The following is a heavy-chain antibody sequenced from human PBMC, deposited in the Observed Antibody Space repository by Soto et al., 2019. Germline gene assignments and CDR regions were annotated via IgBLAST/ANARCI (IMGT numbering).Heavy chain of an antibody. CDR3: ARVPWDYDFWSGYFRNDYYYYMDV. J-gene: IGHJ6*03. D-gene: IGHD3-3*01. CDR1: GGSFSGYY. Sequence: PSETLSLTCAVYGGSFSGYYWSWIRQPPGKGLEWNGEINHSGSTNYNPSLKSRVTISVDTSKNQFSLKLSSVTAADTAVYYCARVPWDYDFWSGYFRNDYYYYMDVWGKGTTVTVSS. CDR2: INHSGST. V-gene: IGHV4-34*01.